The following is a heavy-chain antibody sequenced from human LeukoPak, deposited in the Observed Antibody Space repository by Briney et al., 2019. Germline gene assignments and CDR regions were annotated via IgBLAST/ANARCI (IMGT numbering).Heavy chain of an antibody. CDR2: INPNSGDT. J-gene: IGHJ4*02. Sequence: ASVKVSCKASGYTYSDYYMHWVRQAPGQGLEWMGWINPNSGDTNYARKFQGRVTMTRDTSITTTYMELSRLTFDDTAVYYCAKSSGNSYMYNFDYWGQGTLVTVSS. CDR1: GYTYSDYY. D-gene: IGHD5-18*01. CDR3: AKSSGNSYMYNFDY. V-gene: IGHV1-2*02.